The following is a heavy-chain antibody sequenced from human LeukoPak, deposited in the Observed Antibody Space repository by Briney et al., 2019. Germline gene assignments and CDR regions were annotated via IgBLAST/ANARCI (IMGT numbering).Heavy chain of an antibody. CDR1: GYTFTDYY. J-gene: IGHJ4*02. V-gene: IGHV1-18*04. CDR3: ARSERFGESDY. D-gene: IGHD3-10*01. CDR2: INPDSGYT. Sequence: ASVKVSCKTSGYTFTDYYIHWVRQAPGQGLEWMGWINPDSGYTNYAQKLQGRVTMTTDTSTSTAYMELRSLRSDDTAVYYCARSERFGESDYWGQGTLVTVSS.